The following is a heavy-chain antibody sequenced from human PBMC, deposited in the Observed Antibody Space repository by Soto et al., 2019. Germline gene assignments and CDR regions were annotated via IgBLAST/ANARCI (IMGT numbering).Heavy chain of an antibody. CDR2: ISSSSSHT. CDR1: GFTFSTYS. J-gene: IGHJ5*02. V-gene: IGHV3-21*01. D-gene: IGHD2-21*01. Sequence: EVQLVESGGGLVKPGGSLRLSCAASGFTFSTYSMNWVRQTPGKGLEWVSSISSSSSHTQYADSVKGRFTVSRDNAKNALYLQMNSRRAEDPAVYYCVPVAVVIAAKGSWGQGTLVTVCS. CDR3: VPVAVVIAAKGS.